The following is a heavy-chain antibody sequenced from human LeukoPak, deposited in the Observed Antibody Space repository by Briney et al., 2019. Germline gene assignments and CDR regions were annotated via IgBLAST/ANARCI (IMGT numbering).Heavy chain of an antibody. Sequence: ASVKVSCKASGYSLNAYYIHWVRQAPGQGLEWMGWINPSSGGTKYAQKFQGRVTMARDTSISTTYMELTRLTSDDTAVYYCARGHSGSYQRNDAFDIWGQGTMVTVSS. D-gene: IGHD1-26*01. J-gene: IGHJ3*02. CDR3: ARGHSGSYQRNDAFDI. CDR1: GYSLNAYY. CDR2: INPSSGGT. V-gene: IGHV1-2*02.